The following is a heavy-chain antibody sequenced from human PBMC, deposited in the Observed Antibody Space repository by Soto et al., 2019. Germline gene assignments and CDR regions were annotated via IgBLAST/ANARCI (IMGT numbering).Heavy chain of an antibody. V-gene: IGHV3-72*01. CDR2: SKNKAARYTT. CDR1: GFTFSDLY. Sequence: EVQLVESGGDLVQPGGSLRLSCVASGFTFSDLYMDWVRQAPGKGLEWVGRSKNKAARYTTEYAASVKGRFTISRDESENSLQLQMNSLKIEETAVYYCTRGHYGSGRTGDYWGQGTLVTVSS. J-gene: IGHJ4*02. D-gene: IGHD3-10*01. CDR3: TRGHYGSGRTGDY.